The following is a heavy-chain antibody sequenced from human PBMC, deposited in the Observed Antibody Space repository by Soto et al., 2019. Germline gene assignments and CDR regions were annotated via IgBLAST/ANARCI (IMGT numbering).Heavy chain of an antibody. D-gene: IGHD1-26*01. Sequence: SLRASCAAPGFIFRNYAIHWVRQAPGKGLEWVAVISRDGSHKYYLDSVKGRFAISRDNSKDTVNLLMNSLRDDDSAMYYCARSRNSAVADSFDFWGQGTLVTVSS. CDR2: ISRDGSHK. J-gene: IGHJ4*02. CDR3: ARSRNSAVADSFDF. V-gene: IGHV3-30*09. CDR1: GFIFRNYA.